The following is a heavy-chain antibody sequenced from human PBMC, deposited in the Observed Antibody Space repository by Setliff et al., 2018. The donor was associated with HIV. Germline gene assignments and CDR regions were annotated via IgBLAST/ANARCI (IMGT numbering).Heavy chain of an antibody. V-gene: IGHV4-39*01. CDR3: ASQYCSAGSCFSDY. J-gene: IGHJ4*02. Sequence: PSETLSLTCTVSSGSISDSRYYWGWIRQAPGKGLEWIGSIYYAGRLYYSPSLKSRLTVSVDTSKNQFSLTLSAVTATDTAVYYCASQYCSAGSCFSDYWGQGTMVTVSS. D-gene: IGHD2-15*01. CDR2: IYYAGRL. CDR1: SGSISDSRYY.